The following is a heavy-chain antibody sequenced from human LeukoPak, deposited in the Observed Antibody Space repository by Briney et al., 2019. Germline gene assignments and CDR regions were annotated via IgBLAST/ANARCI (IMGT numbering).Heavy chain of an antibody. V-gene: IGHV1-18*01. J-gene: IGHJ4*02. Sequence: ASVKVSCKASGYTFTSYGISWVRQAPGQGLEWMGCISAYNGNTNYAQKLQGRVTMTTDTSTSTAYMELRSLRSDDTAVYYCARDLGRHPYGSGSGGNYFDYWGQGTLVTVSS. D-gene: IGHD3-10*01. CDR3: ARDLGRHPYGSGSGGNYFDY. CDR1: GYTFTSYG. CDR2: ISAYNGNT.